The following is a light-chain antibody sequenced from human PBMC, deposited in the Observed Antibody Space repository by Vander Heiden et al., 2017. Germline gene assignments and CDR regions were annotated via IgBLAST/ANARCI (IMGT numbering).Light chain of an antibody. Sequence: EIVLTQSPAMSLSPGERATLYCRASQSVSSYLAWYQQKPGQAPRLLIYDTSNRDTGIPASFSGSGYGTDFTLTISSREPEDFAVYYCQQRDNWPLLAFGGGTRVEIK. CDR2: DTS. V-gene: IGKV3-11*01. J-gene: IGKJ4*01. CDR1: QSVSSY. CDR3: QQRDNWPLLA.